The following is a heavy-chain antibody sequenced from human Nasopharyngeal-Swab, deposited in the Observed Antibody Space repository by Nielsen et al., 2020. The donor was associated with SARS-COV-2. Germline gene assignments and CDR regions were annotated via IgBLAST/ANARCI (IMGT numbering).Heavy chain of an antibody. J-gene: IGHJ4*02. V-gene: IGHV4-31*02. CDR2: IDYRGNV. CDR3: ARVSPGFRITS. Sequence: WIRQPPGKGLEWIGRIDYRGNVFYNSSLESRVTIFKDLSKNQFSLNLTSATAADTAVYYCARVSPGFRITSWDQGTLVTVSS. D-gene: IGHD3-16*01.